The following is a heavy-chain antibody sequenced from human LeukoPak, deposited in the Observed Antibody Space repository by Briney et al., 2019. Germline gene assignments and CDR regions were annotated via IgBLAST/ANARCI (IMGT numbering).Heavy chain of an antibody. CDR3: ARGRNIVGATSRFDP. CDR1: GYTFTSYY. D-gene: IGHD1-26*01. V-gene: IGHV1-18*04. J-gene: IGHJ5*02. CDR2: ISAYNGNT. Sequence: ASVKVSCKASGYTFTSYYMHWVRQAPGQGLEWMGWISAYNGNTNYAQKLQGRVTMTTDTSTSTAYMELRSLRSDDTAVYYCARGRNIVGATSRFDPWGQGTLVTVSS.